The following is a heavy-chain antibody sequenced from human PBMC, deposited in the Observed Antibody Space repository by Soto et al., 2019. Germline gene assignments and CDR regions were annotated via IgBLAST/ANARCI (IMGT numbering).Heavy chain of an antibody. V-gene: IGHV1-8*01. J-gene: IGHJ1*01. CDR3: AGGGRSLAPSVSYRFQL. CDR1: GYTFTSYD. Sequence: QVQLVQSGAEVKKPGASVKVSCKASGYTFTSYDINWVRQATGQGLEWMGWMNPNSGNTGYAQKCQGRVTMARNTYISTAYMELSSLESEDTAVYYCAGGGRSLAPSVSYRFQLWGQGTLVTVSS. D-gene: IGHD3-16*02. CDR2: MNPNSGNT.